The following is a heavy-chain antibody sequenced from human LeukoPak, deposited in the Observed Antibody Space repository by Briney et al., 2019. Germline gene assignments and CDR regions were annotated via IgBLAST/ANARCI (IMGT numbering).Heavy chain of an antibody. D-gene: IGHD1-26*01. V-gene: IGHV3-48*03. CDR2: ISSSGSTI. J-gene: IGHJ4*02. CDR3: ARDREATPFDY. CDR1: GFTFSSYE. Sequence: GGSLRLSCAASGFTFSSYEMNWVRQAPGKGLEWVSYISSSGSTIYYADSVKGRFTISRDNAKNSLYLQMNSLRAEDTAVYYCARDREATPFDYWGQGTLVTVSS.